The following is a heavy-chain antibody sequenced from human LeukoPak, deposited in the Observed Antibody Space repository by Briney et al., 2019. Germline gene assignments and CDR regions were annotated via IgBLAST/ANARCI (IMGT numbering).Heavy chain of an antibody. Sequence: SETLSLTCTVPGGSISSYYWSWLRQPPGKGLERIGYIYYSGSTNDNPSLKSRVTISVDTPKNQFSLELSSVTSAGTAVYYGARCYSGSYYDYWGQGTLVTVSS. J-gene: IGHJ4*02. CDR1: GGSISSYY. CDR3: ARCYSGSYYDY. V-gene: IGHV4-59*01. D-gene: IGHD1-26*01. CDR2: IYYSGST.